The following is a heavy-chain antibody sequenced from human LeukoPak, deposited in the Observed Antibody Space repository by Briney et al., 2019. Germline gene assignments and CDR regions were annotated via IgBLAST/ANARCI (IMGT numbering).Heavy chain of an antibody. Sequence: GGSPRLSCAVSGFTFRTYWMHWVRQVPGEGLVWVSRINEDGSITNYADSVKGRFSISRDNAKNTLYLQMNSLRAEDTAVYYCGRDLGGRSGYWGPGTLVTVSS. D-gene: IGHD1-26*01. CDR1: GFTFRTYW. CDR2: INEDGSIT. V-gene: IGHV3-74*01. CDR3: GRDLGGRSGY. J-gene: IGHJ4*02.